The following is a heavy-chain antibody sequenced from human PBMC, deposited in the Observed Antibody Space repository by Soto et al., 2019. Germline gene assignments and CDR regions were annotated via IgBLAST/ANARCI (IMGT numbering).Heavy chain of an antibody. J-gene: IGHJ4*02. V-gene: IGHV3-23*01. CDR2: ISGSGGST. CDR1: GFTFSSYA. D-gene: IGHD6-19*01. CDR3: ARDVSGWYYFDY. Sequence: GGSLRLSCAASGFTFSSYAMSWVRQAPGKGLEWVSAISGSGGSTYYADSVKGRFTISRDNSKNTLYLQMNSLRAEDTAVYYCARDVSGWYYFDYWAQGTLVTVSS.